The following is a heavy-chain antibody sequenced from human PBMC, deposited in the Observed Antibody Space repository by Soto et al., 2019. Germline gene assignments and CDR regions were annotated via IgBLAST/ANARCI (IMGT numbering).Heavy chain of an antibody. Sequence: SVKVSCKASGGTFSSYAISWVRQAPGQGLEWMGGIIPIFGTANYAQKFQGRVTITADESTSTAYMELSSLRSEDTAVYYCARVVGATTAVAFDIWGQGTMVTVSS. CDR1: GGTFSSYA. CDR3: ARVVGATTAVAFDI. CDR2: IIPIFGTA. J-gene: IGHJ3*02. D-gene: IGHD1-26*01. V-gene: IGHV1-69*13.